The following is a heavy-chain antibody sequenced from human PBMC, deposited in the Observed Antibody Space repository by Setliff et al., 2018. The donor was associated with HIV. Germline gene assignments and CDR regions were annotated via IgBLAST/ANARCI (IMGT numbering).Heavy chain of an antibody. CDR2: IYYSGST. J-gene: IGHJ4*02. Sequence: SETLSLTCTVSGGSISSYYWSWIRQPPGKGLDYIGYIYYSGSTYYNPSLKSRLSISIDTSKNQFSLKLNSVTAADTSVYYCASGRPGATNLDYWGQGTLVTVSS. D-gene: IGHD1-26*01. V-gene: IGHV4-59*06. CDR3: ASGRPGATNLDY. CDR1: GGSISSYY.